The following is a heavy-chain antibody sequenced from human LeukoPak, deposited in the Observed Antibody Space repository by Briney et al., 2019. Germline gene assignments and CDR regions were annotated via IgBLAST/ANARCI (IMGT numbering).Heavy chain of an antibody. J-gene: IGHJ5*02. D-gene: IGHD4-17*01. V-gene: IGHV6-1*01. CDR2: TYYRSNWFN. CDR3: AKNYGDSNWFDP. Sequence: SQTLSLTCAISGDSVSSNGAAWNWIRQSPSRGLEWLGRTYYRSNWFNDFALSVKSRITINPDTSKNQFSLQLNSVTPEDTAVYYCAKNYGDSNWFDPWGQGTLVTVSS. CDR1: GDSVSSNGAA.